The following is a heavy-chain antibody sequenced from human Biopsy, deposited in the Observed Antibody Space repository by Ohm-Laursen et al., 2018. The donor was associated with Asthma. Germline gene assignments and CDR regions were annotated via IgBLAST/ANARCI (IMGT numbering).Heavy chain of an antibody. D-gene: IGHD3-9*01. J-gene: IGHJ5*02. CDR3: AKAERYFDWYWFDP. V-gene: IGHV3-30-3*01. CDR2: ISYDGSNK. Sequence: SLRLSCAAPGFTFSSYAMHWVRQAPGKGLEWVAVISYDGSNKYYADSVKGRFTISRDNSKNTLYLQMNSLRAEDTAVYYCAKAERYFDWYWFDPWGQGTLVTVSS. CDR1: GFTFSSYA.